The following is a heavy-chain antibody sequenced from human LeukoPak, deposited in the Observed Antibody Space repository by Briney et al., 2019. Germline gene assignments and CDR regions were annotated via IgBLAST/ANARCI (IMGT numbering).Heavy chain of an antibody. J-gene: IGHJ4*02. CDR3: ARVDTAMANDY. Sequence: SVKISCKASGGTFISYAISWVRQAPGQGREWRGGIIPIFGTANYAQKFQGRVTITADESTSIAYMELSSLRSENTAGYYCARVDTAMANDYWGQGTLVTVSS. CDR2: IIPIFGTA. D-gene: IGHD5-18*01. CDR1: GGTFISYA. V-gene: IGHV1-69*13.